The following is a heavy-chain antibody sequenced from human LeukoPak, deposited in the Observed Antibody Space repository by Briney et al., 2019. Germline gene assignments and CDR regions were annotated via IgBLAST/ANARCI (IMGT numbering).Heavy chain of an antibody. CDR1: GYTFTSYD. J-gene: IGHJ3*02. Sequence: ASVKVSCKASGYTFTSYDINWVRQATGQGLEWMGWMNPNSGNTGYAQEFQGRVTITRDTSASTAYMELSSLRSEDMAVYYCARGDYGGAFDIWGQGTMVTVSS. V-gene: IGHV1-8*03. D-gene: IGHD4-17*01. CDR2: MNPNSGNT. CDR3: ARGDYGGAFDI.